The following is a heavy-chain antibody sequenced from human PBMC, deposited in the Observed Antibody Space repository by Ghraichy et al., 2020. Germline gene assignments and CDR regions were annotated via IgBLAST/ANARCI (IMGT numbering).Heavy chain of an antibody. V-gene: IGHV3-21*01. CDR3: ARPEYSNGWYSYYYYMYV. Sequence: GGSLRLSCAASGFTFSSYSMNWVRQAPGKGLEWVSSISSSSSYIYYADSVKGRFTISRDNAKTSLYLQMNSLRAEDTAVYYCARPEYSNGWYSYYYYMYVWGKGTSDTIS. CDR1: GFTFSSYS. D-gene: IGHD6-19*01. J-gene: IGHJ6*03. CDR2: ISSSSSYI.